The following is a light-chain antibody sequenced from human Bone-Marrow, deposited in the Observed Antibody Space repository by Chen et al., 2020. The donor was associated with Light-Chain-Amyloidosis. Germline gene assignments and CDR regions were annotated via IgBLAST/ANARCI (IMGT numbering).Light chain of an antibody. CDR3: QVWDRSSDRPV. V-gene: IGLV3-21*02. J-gene: IGLJ3*02. Sequence: SYVLTQPSSVSVAPGQTATIACGGNNIGSTSVHWYQQTPGQAPLLVVYDDSDRPSGIPERLAGSNSGNTATLTIGRGEAGDEADDYCQVWDRSSDRPVCGGGTKLTVL. CDR2: DDS. CDR1: NIGSTS.